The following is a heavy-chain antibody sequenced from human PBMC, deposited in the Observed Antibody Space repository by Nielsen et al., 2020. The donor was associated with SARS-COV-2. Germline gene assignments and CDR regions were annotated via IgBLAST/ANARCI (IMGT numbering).Heavy chain of an antibody. D-gene: IGHD2-2*01. CDR1: DGTVTSDGYY. Sequence: SETLSLTCKVSDGTVTSDGYYWAWFRQPPRKGLEWLGVISSGGSSYFNPSLKSRGTISLDTSKKQFSLNLSSVTAADTAIYYCAREGDSRVPGNWFERWGQGTLVIVSS. CDR3: AREGDSRVPGNWFER. J-gene: IGHJ5*02. V-gene: IGHV4-39*07. CDR2: ISSGGSS.